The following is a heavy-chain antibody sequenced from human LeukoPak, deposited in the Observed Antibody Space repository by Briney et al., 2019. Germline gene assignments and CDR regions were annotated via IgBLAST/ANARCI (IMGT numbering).Heavy chain of an antibody. J-gene: IGHJ4*02. CDR1: GYTFTSYG. D-gene: IGHD6-19*01. CDR3: ARDRTRIAVAGRRDLAY. CDR2: ISAYNGNT. Sequence: ASVKVSCKASGYTFTSYGISWVRQAPGQGLEWMGWISAYNGNTNYAQKLQGRVTMTTDTSTSTAYMELRSRRSDDTAVYYCARDRTRIAVAGRRDLAYWGQGTLVTVSS. V-gene: IGHV1-18*01.